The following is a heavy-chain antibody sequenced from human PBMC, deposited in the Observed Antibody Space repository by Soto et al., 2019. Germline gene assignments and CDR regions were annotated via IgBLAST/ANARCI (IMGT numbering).Heavy chain of an antibody. Sequence: GASVKVSCKASRYTFSTYAIHWVRQAPGQRLEWMGWINAGNGNTKYSQKFQGRVTITRDTSASTAYMELSSLRSEDTAVYYCARDGAVAGGINFDYWGHGTLVTVSS. J-gene: IGHJ4*01. CDR2: INAGNGNT. CDR1: RYTFSTYA. D-gene: IGHD6-19*01. V-gene: IGHV1-3*01. CDR3: ARDGAVAGGINFDY.